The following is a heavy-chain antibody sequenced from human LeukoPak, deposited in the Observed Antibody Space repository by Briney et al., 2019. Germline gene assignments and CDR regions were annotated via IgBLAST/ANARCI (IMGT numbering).Heavy chain of an antibody. Sequence: PGGSLRLSCAASGFTLSSYAMSWVRQAPGKGLEWVSAISGSGGSTYYADSVKGRFTISRDNSKNTLYLQMKSLRAEDTAVYYCAKDRWIQLWSSGYFDYWGQGTLVTVSS. D-gene: IGHD5-18*01. J-gene: IGHJ4*02. CDR2: ISGSGGST. V-gene: IGHV3-23*01. CDR1: GFTLSSYA. CDR3: AKDRWIQLWSSGYFDY.